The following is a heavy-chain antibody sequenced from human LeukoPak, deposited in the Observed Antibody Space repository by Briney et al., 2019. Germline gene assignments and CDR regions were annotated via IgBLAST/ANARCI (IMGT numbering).Heavy chain of an antibody. Sequence: GGSLRLSCAASGFTFSSYAMHWVRQAPGKGLEWASVVYSGGNTYYTDSVKGRFTISRDNSKNTLYLQMNSLRAEDTAVYFCASNGENSGTFLQFDCWGQGTLVTVSS. CDR3: ASNGENSGTFLQFDC. D-gene: IGHD1-26*01. V-gene: IGHV3-66*02. CDR1: GFTFSSYA. J-gene: IGHJ4*02. CDR2: VYSGGNT.